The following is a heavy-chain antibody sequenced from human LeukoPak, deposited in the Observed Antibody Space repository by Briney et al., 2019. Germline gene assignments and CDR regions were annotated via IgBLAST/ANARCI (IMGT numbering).Heavy chain of an antibody. D-gene: IGHD1-1*01. Sequence: GSLRLSCAVSGFTFSSYAMSWVRQAPGKGLEWVSYISNGGLSIYYADSVKGRFTISRDNAKNSLYLQMNSLRAEDTAVYYCGRVPRTTHAFDVWGQGTMVTVSS. CDR3: GRVPRTTHAFDV. CDR2: ISNGGLSI. J-gene: IGHJ3*01. V-gene: IGHV3-48*04. CDR1: GFTFSSYA.